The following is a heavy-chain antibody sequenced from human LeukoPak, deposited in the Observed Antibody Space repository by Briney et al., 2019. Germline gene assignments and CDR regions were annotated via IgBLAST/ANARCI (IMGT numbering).Heavy chain of an antibody. J-gene: IGHJ4*02. CDR3: ARSLTGPFDY. D-gene: IGHD3-9*01. Sequence: GASVKVSCKASGYTFTSYGISWVRQAPGQGLEWMGGIIPIFGTANYAQKFQGRVTITADESTSTAYMELSSLRSEDTAVYYCARSLTGPFDYWGQGTLVTVSS. V-gene: IGHV1-69*13. CDR2: IIPIFGTA. CDR1: GYTFTSYG.